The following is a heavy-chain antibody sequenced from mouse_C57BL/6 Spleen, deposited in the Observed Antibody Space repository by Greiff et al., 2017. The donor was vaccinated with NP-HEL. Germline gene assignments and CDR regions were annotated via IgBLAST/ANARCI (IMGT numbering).Heavy chain of an antibody. D-gene: IGHD1-1*01. CDR2: IYPGSGST. J-gene: IGHJ3*01. V-gene: IGHV1-55*01. CDR3: ARVDYYGSSWAY. CDR1: GYTFTSYW. Sequence: VQLQQSGAELVKPGASVKMSCKASGYTFTSYWITWVKQRPGQGLEWIGDIYPGSGSTNYNEKFKSKATLTVDTSSSTAYMQLSSLTSEDSAVYYCARVDYYGSSWAYWGQGTLVTVSA.